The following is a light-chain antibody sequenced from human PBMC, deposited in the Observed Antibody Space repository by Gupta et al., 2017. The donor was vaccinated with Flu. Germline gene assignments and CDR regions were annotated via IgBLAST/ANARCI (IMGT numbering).Light chain of an antibody. CDR3: QQEDNSPWT. CDR1: QGISSY. CDR2: AAS. V-gene: IGKV1-8*01. J-gene: IGKJ1*01. Sequence: AIRMTQSPSSFSASTGDRVTITCRASQGISSYLAWYQQKPGQAPKLLIYAASTVQRGVPSRVSGSGYGIDFTLTISRLQSEDYATYYCQQEDNSPWTFGQGTKVEI.